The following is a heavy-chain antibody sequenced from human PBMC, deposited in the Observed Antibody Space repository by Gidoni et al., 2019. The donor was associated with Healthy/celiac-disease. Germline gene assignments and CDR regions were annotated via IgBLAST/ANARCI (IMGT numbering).Heavy chain of an antibody. D-gene: IGHD5-18*01. CDR1: SSYA. Sequence: SSYAMHWVRQATGKGLEWVAVISYDGSNKYYADSVKGRFTISRDNSKNTLYLQMNSLRAEDTAVYYCARVVVDTAMVDYWGQGTLVTVSS. CDR3: ARVVVDTAMVDY. J-gene: IGHJ4*02. CDR2: ISYDGSNK. V-gene: IGHV3-30-3*01.